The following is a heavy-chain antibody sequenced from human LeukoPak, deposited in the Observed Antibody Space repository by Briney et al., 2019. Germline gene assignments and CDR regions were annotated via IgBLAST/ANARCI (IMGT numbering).Heavy chain of an antibody. D-gene: IGHD1-7*01. CDR3: ATAGNYRFDY. Sequence: PGGSLRLSCAASGFTFSSSAMSWVRQAPGKGLEWVSVIYSGGSTYYADSVKGRFTISRDNSKNTLYLQMNSLRAEDTAVYYCATAGNYRFDYWGQGTLVTVSS. CDR2: IYSGGST. CDR1: GFTFSSSA. V-gene: IGHV3-66*01. J-gene: IGHJ4*02.